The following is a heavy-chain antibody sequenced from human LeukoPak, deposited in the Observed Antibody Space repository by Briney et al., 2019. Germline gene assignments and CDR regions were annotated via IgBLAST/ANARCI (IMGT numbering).Heavy chain of an antibody. CDR3: ARGAYCSSTSCFDPFDY. D-gene: IGHD2-2*01. V-gene: IGHV1-2*02. CDR1: GGTFNSFA. J-gene: IGHJ4*02. Sequence: ASVKVSCKASGGTFNSFAISWVRQAPGQGLEWMGWINPNSGGTNYAQKFQGRVTMTRDTSISTAYMELSRLRSDDTAVYYCARGAYCSSTSCFDPFDYWGQGTLVTVSS. CDR2: INPNSGGT.